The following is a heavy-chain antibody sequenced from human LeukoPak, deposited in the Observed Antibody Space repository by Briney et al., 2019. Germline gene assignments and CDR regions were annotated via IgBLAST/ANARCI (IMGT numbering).Heavy chain of an antibody. Sequence: PGGSLRLSXAASGFTFSSYWMHWVRQSPGKGLEWVSSISSSSSYIYYADSVKGRFTISRDNAKNSLYLQMNSLRAEDTAVYYCAREMGIVVVPAGLDPWGQGTLVTVSS. CDR3: AREMGIVVVPAGLDP. J-gene: IGHJ5*02. CDR2: ISSSSSYI. CDR1: GFTFSSYW. D-gene: IGHD2-2*03. V-gene: IGHV3-21*01.